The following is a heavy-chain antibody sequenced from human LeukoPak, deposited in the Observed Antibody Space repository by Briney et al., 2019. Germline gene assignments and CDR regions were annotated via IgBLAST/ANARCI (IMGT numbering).Heavy chain of an antibody. D-gene: IGHD4-23*01. CDR2: ISGSGGST. CDR1: GFAVSTTY. Sequence: GGSLRLSCVASGFAVSTTYMNWVRQAPGKGLEWVSAISGSGGSTYYADSVKGRFTISRDNSKNTLYLQMNSLRAEDTAVYYCAKGVTDMDVWGKGTTVTVSS. CDR3: AKGVTDMDV. J-gene: IGHJ6*03. V-gene: IGHV3-23*01.